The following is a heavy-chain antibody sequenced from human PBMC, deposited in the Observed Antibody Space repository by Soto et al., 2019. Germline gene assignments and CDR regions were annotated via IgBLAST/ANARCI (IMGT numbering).Heavy chain of an antibody. CDR1: GFTFSSYS. CDR3: AREDNWNDVSWFDP. J-gene: IGHJ5*02. D-gene: IGHD1-1*01. Sequence: LRLSCAAPGFTFSSYSMSWVRQAPGKGLEWVSVIYSGGSTYYADSVKGRFTISRDNSKNTLYLQMNSLRAGDTAVYYCAREDNWNDVSWFDPWGQGTLVTVSS. CDR2: IYSGGST. V-gene: IGHV3-66*01.